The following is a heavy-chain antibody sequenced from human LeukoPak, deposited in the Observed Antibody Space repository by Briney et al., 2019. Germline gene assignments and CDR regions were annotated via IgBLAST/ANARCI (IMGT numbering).Heavy chain of an antibody. D-gene: IGHD6-13*01. CDR3: AKDNSASWPYYLDS. CDR2: ISWDGGST. CDR1: GFTFSSYT. V-gene: IGHV3-43*01. J-gene: IGHJ4*02. Sequence: GGSLRLSCAASGFTFSSYTMHWVRQTPGKGLEWVSFISWDGGSTYYADSVKGRFTISRDNSRNSLYLQMNSLRTEDSALYYCAKDNSASWPYYLDSWGQGTLVTVSS.